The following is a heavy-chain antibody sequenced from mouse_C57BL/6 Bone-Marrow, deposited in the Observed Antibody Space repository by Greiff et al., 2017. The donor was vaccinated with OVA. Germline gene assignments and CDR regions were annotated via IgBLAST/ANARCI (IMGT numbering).Heavy chain of an antibody. Sequence: EVKLVESGEGLVKPGGSLKLSCAASGFTFSSYAMSWVRQTPEKRLEWVAYISSGGDYIYYADTVKGRFTISRDKARNTLYLQMSSLKSEDTAMYYCTRDHSPYFDYWGQGTTLTVSS. CDR2: ISSGGDYI. V-gene: IGHV5-9-1*02. J-gene: IGHJ2*01. CDR1: GFTFSSYA. CDR3: TRDHSPYFDY.